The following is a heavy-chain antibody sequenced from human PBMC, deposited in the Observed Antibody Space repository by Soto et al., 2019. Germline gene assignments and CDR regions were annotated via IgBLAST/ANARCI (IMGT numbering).Heavy chain of an antibody. Sequence: PSETLSLTCTDSGGSISSYYWSWIRQPPGKGLEWIGYIYYSGSTNYNPSLKSRVTISVDTSKNQFSLKLSSVTAADTAVYYCARDRYGSGRWYGMDVWGQGTTVTVSS. CDR1: GGSISSYY. D-gene: IGHD3-10*01. J-gene: IGHJ6*02. CDR3: ARDRYGSGRWYGMDV. V-gene: IGHV4-59*01. CDR2: IYYSGST.